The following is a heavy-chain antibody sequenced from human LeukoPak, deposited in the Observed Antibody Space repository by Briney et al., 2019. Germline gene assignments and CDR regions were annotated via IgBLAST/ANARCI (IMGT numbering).Heavy chain of an antibody. V-gene: IGHV3-66*02. CDR1: GFTVNSNY. CDR2: IHSGGST. CDR3: ASSSWSRSNWFDP. Sequence: PGGSLRLSCAASGFTVNSNYMTWVRQAPGKRLEWVSVIHSGGSTFYADFVKGRFTISRDNSKNTLYLQMNSLRTDDTAVYYCASSSWSRSNWFDPWGQGTLVTVSS. D-gene: IGHD6-13*01. J-gene: IGHJ5*02.